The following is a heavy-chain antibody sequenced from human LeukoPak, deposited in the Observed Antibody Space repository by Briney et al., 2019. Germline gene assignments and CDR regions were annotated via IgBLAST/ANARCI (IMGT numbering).Heavy chain of an antibody. CDR3: ARGFRNSSGWYNPIVPSWYYFDY. V-gene: IGHV4-59*01. CDR2: IYYSGST. J-gene: IGHJ4*02. CDR1: GGSFSGYY. D-gene: IGHD6-19*01. Sequence: SETLSLTCAVYGGSFSGYYWSWIRQPPGKGLEWIGYIYYSGSTNYNPSLKSRVTISVDTSKNQFYLKLSSVTAADTAVYYCARGFRNSSGWYNPIVPSWYYFDYWGQGTLVTVSS.